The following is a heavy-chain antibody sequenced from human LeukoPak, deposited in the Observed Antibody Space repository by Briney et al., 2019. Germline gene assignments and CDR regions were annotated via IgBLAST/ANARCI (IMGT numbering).Heavy chain of an antibody. CDR1: GFTFSSYT. CDR2: ISGSNSYI. J-gene: IGHJ4*02. D-gene: IGHD3-22*01. Sequence: GGSLRLSCAASGFTFSSYTMHWNRQAPGKGLEWVSSISGSNSYIFYADSVKGRFTVSRDNAKDSLYLQMNSLRAEDTAVYYCARMLGLYYYDSSGYQTDWGQGTLVPSPQ. V-gene: IGHV3-21*01. CDR3: ARMLGLYYYDSSGYQTD.